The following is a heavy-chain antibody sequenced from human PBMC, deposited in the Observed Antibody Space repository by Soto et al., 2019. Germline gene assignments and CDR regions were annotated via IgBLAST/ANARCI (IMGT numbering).Heavy chain of an antibody. J-gene: IGHJ4*02. D-gene: IGHD6-13*01. Sequence: SETLSLTCTVSGDSISTDYWSWIRQSPGKGLEWIGFIYYGGSTNYNPSLKSRVTISVDTSKNQFSLKLSSVTAADTAVYYCARRQSSSWYGLWGQGTLVTVSS. CDR2: IYYGGST. CDR3: ARRQSSSWYGL. V-gene: IGHV4-59*08. CDR1: GDSISTDY.